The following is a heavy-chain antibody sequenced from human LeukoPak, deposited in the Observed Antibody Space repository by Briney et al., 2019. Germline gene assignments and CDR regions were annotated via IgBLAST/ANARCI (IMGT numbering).Heavy chain of an antibody. CDR3: ARGDIVVVPAAGLDYYYYMDV. D-gene: IGHD2-2*01. CDR2: IIPIFGTA. CDR1: GGTFSSYA. J-gene: IGHJ6*03. Sequence: SVKVSCKASGGTFSSYAISWGRQAPGQGLEWRGGIIPIFGTANYAQKFQGRVTITTDESTSTASMELSSLRSEDTAVYYCARGDIVVVPAAGLDYYYYMDVWGKGTTVTVSS. V-gene: IGHV1-69*05.